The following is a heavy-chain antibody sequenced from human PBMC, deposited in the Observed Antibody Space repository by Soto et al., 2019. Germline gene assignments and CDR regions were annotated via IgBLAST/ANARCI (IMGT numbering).Heavy chain of an antibody. J-gene: IGHJ5*02. CDR3: ARVGSAAGRINWFDP. CDR2: ISAYNGNT. CDR1: AYTFTNFA. V-gene: IGHV1-18*01. D-gene: IGHD6-13*01. Sequence: QVQLVQSGAEVKKPGASVKVSCKASAYTFTNFAISWVRQAPGQGLEWMGWISAYNGNTNYAQKLQGRVTMTTDTSXXTAYMELRSLRPDDTAVYYCARVGSAAGRINWFDPWGQGTLVTVSS.